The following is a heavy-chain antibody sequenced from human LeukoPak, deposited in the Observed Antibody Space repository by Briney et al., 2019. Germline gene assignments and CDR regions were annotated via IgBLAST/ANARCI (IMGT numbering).Heavy chain of an antibody. CDR2: ISYDGSNK. J-gene: IGHJ4*02. CDR1: GFTFSSYG. CDR3: AKEGSYYYDSSGYYPPYFDY. D-gene: IGHD3-22*01. V-gene: IGHV3-30*18. Sequence: PGRSLRLSCAASGFTFSSYGMHWVRQAPVKGLEWVAVISYDGSNKYYADSVKGRFTISRDNSKNTLYLQMNSLRAEDTAVYYCAKEGSYYYDSSGYYPPYFDYWGQGTLVTVSS.